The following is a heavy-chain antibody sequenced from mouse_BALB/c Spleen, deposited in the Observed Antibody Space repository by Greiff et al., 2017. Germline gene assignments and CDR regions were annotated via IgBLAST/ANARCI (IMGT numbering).Heavy chain of an antibody. D-gene: IGHD1-1*01. J-gene: IGHJ3*01. CDR3: ARGYYYGSSFAY. Sequence: QVHVKQSGAELAKPGASVKMSCKASGYTFTSYWMHWVKQRPGQGLEWIGYINPSTGYTEYNQKFKDKATLTADKSSSTAYMQLSSLTSEDSAVYYCARGYYYGSSFAYWGQGTLVTVSA. CDR2: INPSTGYT. CDR1: GYTFTSYW. V-gene: IGHV1-7*01.